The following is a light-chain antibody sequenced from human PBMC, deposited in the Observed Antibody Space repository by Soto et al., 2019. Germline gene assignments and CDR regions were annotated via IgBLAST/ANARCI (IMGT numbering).Light chain of an antibody. J-gene: IGKJ2*01. V-gene: IGKV1-12*01. CDR2: AAS. CDR3: QQANSFPYT. CDR1: KGISSW. Sequence: DIQMTQSQSSVSASVGDRVTITCRASKGISSWLAWYQQKPGKAPKLLIYAASSLQSGVPSRFSGSGSGTDFTLTISSLQPEDFATYYCQQANSFPYTFGQGTKLEIK.